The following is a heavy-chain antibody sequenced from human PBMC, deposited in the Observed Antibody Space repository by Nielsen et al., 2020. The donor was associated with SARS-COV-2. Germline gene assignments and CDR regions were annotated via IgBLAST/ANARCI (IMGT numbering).Heavy chain of an antibody. Sequence: GRSLKISCAASGFTFSSYSMNWVRQAPGKGLEWVSSISSSSSYIYYADSVKGRFTISRDNAKNSLYLQMNSLRAEDTAVYYCARDLIGAEYSSSPGADVWGQGTTVTVSS. D-gene: IGHD6-6*01. CDR3: ARDLIGAEYSSSPGADV. V-gene: IGHV3-21*01. CDR2: ISSSSSYI. J-gene: IGHJ6*02. CDR1: GFTFSSYS.